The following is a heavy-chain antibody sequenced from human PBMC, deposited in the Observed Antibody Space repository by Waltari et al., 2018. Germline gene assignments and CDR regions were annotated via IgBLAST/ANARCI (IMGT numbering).Heavy chain of an antibody. CDR2: IYYSGST. V-gene: IGHV4-39*07. J-gene: IGHJ3*02. CDR3: ARPHVTMIVSRAFDI. D-gene: IGHD3-22*01. Sequence: QLQLQESGPGLVKPSETLSLTCTVSGCSISSSSYYWGWIRQPPGKGLEWIGSIYYSGSTYYNPSLKSRVTISVDTSKNQFSLKLSSVTAADTAVYYCARPHVTMIVSRAFDIWGQGTMVTVSS. CDR1: GCSISSSSYY.